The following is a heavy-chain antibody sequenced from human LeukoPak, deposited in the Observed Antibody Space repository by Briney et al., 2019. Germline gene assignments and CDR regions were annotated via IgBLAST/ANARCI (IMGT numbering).Heavy chain of an antibody. J-gene: IGHJ4*02. CDR2: IYHSGST. V-gene: IGHV4-59*08. CDR3: ARGDGYSYGPEDY. CDR1: GGSISSYY. Sequence: TSETLSLTCTVSGGSISSYYWSWIRQPPGKGLEWIGYIYHSGSTNYNPSLKSRVTISVDTSKNQFSLKLSSVTAADTAVYYCARGDGYSYGPEDYWGQGTLVTVSS. D-gene: IGHD5-18*01.